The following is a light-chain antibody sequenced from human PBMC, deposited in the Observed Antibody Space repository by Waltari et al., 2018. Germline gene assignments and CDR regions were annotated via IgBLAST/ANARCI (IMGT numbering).Light chain of an antibody. CDR2: DAS. CDR3: QQYNNWHWT. J-gene: IGKJ1*01. CDR1: QSVSSN. Sequence: ELVLTQSPATLSVSPGERVTISCRASQSVSSNLAWYQQKPGQAPRLLIYDASTRATGIPARFSGGGSGTEFTLTISSLQSEDFAVYYCQQYNNWHWTFGQGTKVEIK. V-gene: IGKV3-15*01.